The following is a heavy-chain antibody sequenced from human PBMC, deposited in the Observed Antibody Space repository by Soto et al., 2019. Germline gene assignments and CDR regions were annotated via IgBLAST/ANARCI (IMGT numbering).Heavy chain of an antibody. J-gene: IGHJ4*02. Sequence: EVQLVESGGGLVQPGGSLRLSCAASGFTFSSYSMNWVRQAPGKGLEWVSYISSSGSTIYYADSVRGRFTISRDNAKNSLYLQMHSLRDEDTAVYYCARAGYRSVDYWCQGTLVTVSS. V-gene: IGHV3-48*02. CDR2: ISSSGSTI. D-gene: IGHD3-3*01. CDR1: GFTFSSYS. CDR3: ARAGYRSVDY.